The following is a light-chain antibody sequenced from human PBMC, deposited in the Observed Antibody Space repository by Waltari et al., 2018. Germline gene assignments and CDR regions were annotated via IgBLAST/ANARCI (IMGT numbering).Light chain of an antibody. CDR2: LERSGSY. CDR3: ETWDSNSWI. CDR1: SGHSTYI. V-gene: IGLV4-60*03. J-gene: IGLJ2*01. Sequence: QPVLTQSSSASASLGSSATLTCTLSSGHSTYIHGWPQQQPGKAPRFLMKLERSGSYNMGSGVPARFSGSSSGADRYLTISNLQSEDEAAYYCETWDSNSWIFGGGTKLTVL.